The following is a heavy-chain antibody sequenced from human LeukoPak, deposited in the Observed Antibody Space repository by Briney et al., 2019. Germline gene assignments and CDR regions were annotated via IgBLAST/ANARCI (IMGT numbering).Heavy chain of an antibody. D-gene: IGHD3/OR15-3a*01. J-gene: IGHJ4*02. CDR3: ARQHFLTSLLDS. CDR2: VYISEST. CDR1: GGSISNYY. Sequence: PSETLSLTCTVSGGSISNYYWHWIRQSAGKGLEWIVRVYISESTNYNPSLTSRVTISLDKSKNQFSLNLSSVTAADTAVYYCARQHFLTSLLDSWGQGTLVTVSS. V-gene: IGHV4-4*07.